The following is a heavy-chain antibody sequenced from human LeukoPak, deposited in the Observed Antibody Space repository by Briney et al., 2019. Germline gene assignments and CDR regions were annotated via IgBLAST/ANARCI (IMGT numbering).Heavy chain of an antibody. J-gene: IGHJ6*02. Sequence: GGSLRLSCVASGFTFSSYEMNWVRQAPGKGLEWLTYISDSGSTIYYADSVKGRFTISRDNAKNSLYLQVNSLRAEDTAVYYCARDRPQSLFYYGMDVWGQGTTVTVSS. V-gene: IGHV3-48*03. CDR3: ARDRPQSLFYYGMDV. CDR2: ISDSGSTI. CDR1: GFTFSSYE.